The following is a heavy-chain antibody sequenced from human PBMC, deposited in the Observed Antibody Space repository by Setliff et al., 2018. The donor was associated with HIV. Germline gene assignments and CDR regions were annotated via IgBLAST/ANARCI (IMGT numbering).Heavy chain of an antibody. CDR1: GGSISSGSYS. J-gene: IGHJ4*02. CDR2: IYYSGIS. CDR3: ARGSRLVQRWLPLEY. V-gene: IGHV4-31*03. Sequence: KPSETLSLTCTVSGGSISSGSYSWSWIRQHPGKGLEWIGYIYYSGISYYNPSLNSRVAISVDTSKNQLSLKLRSVTAADTAVYYCARGSRLVQRWLPLEYWGQGALVTVSS. D-gene: IGHD5-12*01.